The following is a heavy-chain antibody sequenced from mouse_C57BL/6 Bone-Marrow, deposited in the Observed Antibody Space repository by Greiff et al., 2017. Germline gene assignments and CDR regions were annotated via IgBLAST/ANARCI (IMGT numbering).Heavy chain of an antibody. D-gene: IGHD2-2*01. CDR2: IYPRSGNT. Sequence: VQLQQSGAELARPGASVKLSCKASGYTFTSYGISWVKQRTGQGLEWIGAIYPRSGNTYYNEKFKGKATLTADKSSSTAYMELRSLTSEDSAVYFCARRLPGRYFDVWGTGTTVTVSS. V-gene: IGHV1-81*01. J-gene: IGHJ1*03. CDR3: ARRLPGRYFDV. CDR1: GYTFTSYG.